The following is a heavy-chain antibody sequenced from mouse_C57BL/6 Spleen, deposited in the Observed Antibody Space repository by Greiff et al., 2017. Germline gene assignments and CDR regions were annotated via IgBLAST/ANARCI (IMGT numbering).Heavy chain of an antibody. J-gene: IGHJ3*01. CDR1: GYTFTSYW. Sequence: QVQLQQPGAELVKPGASVKMSCKASGYTFTSYWITWVKQRPGPGLEWIGAIYPGSGSTNYNETFKSKATRTGDTSSSTAYMQLSSLTSEDSAVYYCARWNWDEAWFAYWGQGTLVTVSA. V-gene: IGHV1-55*01. D-gene: IGHD4-1*01. CDR3: ARWNWDEAWFAY. CDR2: IYPGSGST.